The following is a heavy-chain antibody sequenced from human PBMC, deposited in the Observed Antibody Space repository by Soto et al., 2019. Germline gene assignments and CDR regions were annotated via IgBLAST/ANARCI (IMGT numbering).Heavy chain of an antibody. D-gene: IGHD1-26*01. CDR1: GGSFSGYY. CDR3: ARDVAAVGATSGGY. V-gene: IGHV4-34*01. CDR2: INHSGST. J-gene: IGHJ4*02. Sequence: SETLSLTCAVYGGSFSGYYWSWIRQPPGKGLEWIGEINHSGSTNYNPSLKSRVTISVDTSKNQFSLKLSSVTAADTAVYYCARDVAAVGATSGGYWGQGTLVTVSS.